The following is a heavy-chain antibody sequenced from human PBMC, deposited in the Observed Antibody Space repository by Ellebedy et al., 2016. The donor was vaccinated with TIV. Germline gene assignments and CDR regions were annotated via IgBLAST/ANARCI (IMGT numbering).Heavy chain of an antibody. V-gene: IGHV3-11*06. CDR1: GFSFSDYY. Sequence: GESLKIPCAASGFSFSDYYMSLIRQVPGTGLEWLSYISSSGSDTNYADSVKGRFNISRDNAKNSLYLEMNSLKVEDTAVYYCARGQAVAGSHFDYWGQGTLVTVSS. CDR3: ARGQAVAGSHFDY. D-gene: IGHD6-19*01. J-gene: IGHJ4*02. CDR2: ISSSGSDT.